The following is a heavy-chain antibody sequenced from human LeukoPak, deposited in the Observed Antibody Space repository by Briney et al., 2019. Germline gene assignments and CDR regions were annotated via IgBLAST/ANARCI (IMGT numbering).Heavy chain of an antibody. D-gene: IGHD6-13*01. V-gene: IGHV5-51*01. J-gene: IGHJ4*02. CDR3: ARGGVFSSSWFAYFDY. CDR1: GDTFTNYW. Sequence: GESLKISCKASGDTFTNYWIAWVRQMPGKGLEWMGIIYPGDSDTRYSPSVEGQVTISVDKSISTAFLQWSSVKASDTAMYYCARGGVFSSSWFAYFDYWGQGTLVTVSS. CDR2: IYPGDSDT.